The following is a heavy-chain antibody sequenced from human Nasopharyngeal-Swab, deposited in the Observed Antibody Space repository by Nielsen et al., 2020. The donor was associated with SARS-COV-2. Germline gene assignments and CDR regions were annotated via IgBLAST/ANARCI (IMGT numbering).Heavy chain of an antibody. J-gene: IGHJ4*02. Sequence: SETLSLTCTVSGGSISSYYWSWIRQPPGKGLEWIGYIYYSGSTNYNPSLKSRVTISVDTSKNQFSLKLSSVTAADTAVYYCAGETTLTYYFDSWGQGTLVTVSS. V-gene: IGHV4-59*01. CDR2: IYYSGST. CDR1: GGSISSYY. CDR3: AGETTLTYYFDS. D-gene: IGHD4-17*01.